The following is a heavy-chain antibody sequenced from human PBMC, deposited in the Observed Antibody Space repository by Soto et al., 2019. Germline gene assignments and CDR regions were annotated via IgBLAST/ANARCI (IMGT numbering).Heavy chain of an antibody. CDR3: ARHRSSAY. CDR2: IKEDGSEK. CDR1: GFTFSSYW. J-gene: IGHJ4*02. Sequence: GGSLRLSCAASGFTFSSYWMSWVRQAPGKGLEWVANIKEDGSEKYYVESVKGRFTISRDNAKNSLDLQMNSLRVEDTAVYYCARHRSSAYWGKGTLVTVSS. D-gene: IGHD6-13*01. V-gene: IGHV3-7*01.